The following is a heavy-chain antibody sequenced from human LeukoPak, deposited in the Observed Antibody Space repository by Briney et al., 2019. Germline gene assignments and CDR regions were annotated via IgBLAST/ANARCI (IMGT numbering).Heavy chain of an antibody. J-gene: IGHJ4*02. V-gene: IGHV3-21*01. CDR1: GFTFSSYS. Sequence: GGSLRLSCAASGFTFSSYSMNWVRQAPGKGLEWVSSISSSSSYIYYADSVKGRFTISRDNAKNSLYLQMNSLRAEDTAVYYCASLTGAGNRRLDYWGQGTLVTVSS. CDR3: ASLTGAGNRRLDY. D-gene: IGHD6-13*01. CDR2: ISSSSSYI.